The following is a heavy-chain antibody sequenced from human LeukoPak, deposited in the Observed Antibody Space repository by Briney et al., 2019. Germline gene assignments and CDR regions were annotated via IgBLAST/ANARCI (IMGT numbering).Heavy chain of an antibody. CDR2: IIPIFGTA. D-gene: IGHD2-15*01. Sequence: SVKVSCKASGGTFSSYAISWVRQAPGQGPEWMGGIIPIFGTANYAQKFQGRVTITTDESTSTAYMELSSLRSEDTAVYYCARTVQAATGFDYWGQGTLVTVSS. V-gene: IGHV1-69*05. CDR1: GGTFSSYA. J-gene: IGHJ4*02. CDR3: ARTVQAATGFDY.